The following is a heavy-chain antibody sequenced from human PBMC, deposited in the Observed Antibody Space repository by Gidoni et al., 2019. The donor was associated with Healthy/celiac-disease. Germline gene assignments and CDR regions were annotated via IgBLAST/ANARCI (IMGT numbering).Heavy chain of an antibody. J-gene: IGHJ6*03. Sequence: QVQLQESGPGLVKPSETLSLTCAVSGYSISSGYYWGWIRQPPGKGLEWIGSIYHSGSTYYNPSLKSRVTISVDTSKNQFSLKLSSVTAADTAVYYCARQIVAKGYYYYMDVWGKGTTVTVSS. CDR3: ARQIVAKGYYYYMDV. CDR1: GYSISSGYY. D-gene: IGHD2-15*01. V-gene: IGHV4-38-2*01. CDR2: IYHSGST.